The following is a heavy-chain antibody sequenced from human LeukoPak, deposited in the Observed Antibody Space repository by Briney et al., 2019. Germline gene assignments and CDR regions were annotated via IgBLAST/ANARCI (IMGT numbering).Heavy chain of an antibody. CDR3: ARNQSAATLLDY. CDR2: VSAYNGNT. V-gene: IGHV1-18*01. CDR1: GYTFTSYG. J-gene: IGHJ4*02. Sequence: ASVKVSCKASGYTFTSYGISWVRQAPGQGLEWMGWVSAYNGNTNYAQKLQGRVTMTTDTSTSTAYMELRSLRPDDTAVYYCARNQSAATLLDYWGQGTLVTVSS. D-gene: IGHD2-15*01.